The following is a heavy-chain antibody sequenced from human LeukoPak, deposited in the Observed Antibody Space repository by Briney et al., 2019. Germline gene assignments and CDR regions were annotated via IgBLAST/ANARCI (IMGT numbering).Heavy chain of an antibody. CDR2: IIPIFGTA. D-gene: IGHD7-27*01. V-gene: IGHV1-69*05. CDR3: ARVTGEVGAFDI. CDR1: GGTFSSYA. Sequence: SVKVSCKASGGTFSSYAISWVRQAPGQGLGWMGGIIPIFGTANYAQKFQGRVTITTDESTSTAYMELSSLRSEDTAVYYCARVTGEVGAFDIWGQGTMVTVSS. J-gene: IGHJ3*02.